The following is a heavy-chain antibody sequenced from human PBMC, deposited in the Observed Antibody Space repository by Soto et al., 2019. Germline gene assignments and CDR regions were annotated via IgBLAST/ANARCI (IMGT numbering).Heavy chain of an antibody. J-gene: IGHJ5*02. Sequence: PSETLSLTCAVYGGSFSGYYWSWIRQPPGKGLEWIGEINHSGSTNYNPSLKSRVTISVDTSKNQFSLKLSSVTAADTAVYYCARETIRDIVVVVAAPRFDPWGQGTLVTVSS. V-gene: IGHV4-34*01. D-gene: IGHD2-15*01. CDR3: ARETIRDIVVVVAAPRFDP. CDR1: GGSFSGYY. CDR2: INHSGST.